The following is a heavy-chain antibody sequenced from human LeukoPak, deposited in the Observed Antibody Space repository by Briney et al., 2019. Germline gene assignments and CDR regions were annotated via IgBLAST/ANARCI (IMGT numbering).Heavy chain of an antibody. V-gene: IGHV3-74*01. CDR1: GFTFSTYW. D-gene: IGHD2-2*01. CDR2: INSDGSST. Sequence: AGGSLRLSCATSGFTFSTYWMHWVRQAPGKGLVWVSRINSDGSSTSYADSVKGRFNIYRDNAKNTLYLQMNSLRAEDTAVYYCARSGAAAMRGQYYYYYYMDVWGKGTTVTVSS. CDR3: ARSGAAAMRGQYYYYYYMDV. J-gene: IGHJ6*03.